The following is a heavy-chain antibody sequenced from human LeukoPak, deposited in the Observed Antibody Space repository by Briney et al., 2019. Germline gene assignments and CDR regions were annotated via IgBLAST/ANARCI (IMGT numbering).Heavy chain of an antibody. Sequence: SETLSLTCTVSGYSISSDYYWGWIRQPPGKGLEWIGEINHSGSTNYNPSLKSRVTISVDTSKNQFSLKLSSVTAADTAVYYCARERSRYCTNGVCSRGYYYYYYMDVWGKGTTVTVSS. J-gene: IGHJ6*03. CDR3: ARERSRYCTNGVCSRGYYYYYYMDV. D-gene: IGHD2-8*01. V-gene: IGHV4-38-2*02. CDR2: INHSGST. CDR1: GYSISSDYY.